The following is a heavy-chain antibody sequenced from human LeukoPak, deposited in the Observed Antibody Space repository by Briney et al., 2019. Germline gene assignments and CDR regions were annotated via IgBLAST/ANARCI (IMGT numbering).Heavy chain of an antibody. J-gene: IGHJ4*02. V-gene: IGHV4-34*01. CDR2: INHSGST. Sequence: SETLSLTCAVYGGSFSGYYWSWIRQPPGKGLEWIGEINHSGSTNYNPSLKSRVTISVDTSKNQFSLKLSSVTAADTAVYYCARGYGGLRYFDYWGQGTLVTVSS. D-gene: IGHD4-23*01. CDR3: ARGYGGLRYFDY. CDR1: GGSFSGYY.